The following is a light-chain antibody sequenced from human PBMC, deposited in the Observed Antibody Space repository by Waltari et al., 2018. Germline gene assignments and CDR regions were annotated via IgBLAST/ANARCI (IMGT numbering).Light chain of an antibody. CDR3: QAWHRSNGV. CDR2: EDT. CDR1: NLQNTY. J-gene: IGLJ2*01. Sequence: SYELTQPPSVSVSPGQTASITCAGDNLQNTYTSWYLQRPGQSPVLVIYEDTKRPSGITERFSASNSGNTATLTISGTQAIDEADYYCQAWHRSNGVFGGGTKLTVL. V-gene: IGLV3-1*01.